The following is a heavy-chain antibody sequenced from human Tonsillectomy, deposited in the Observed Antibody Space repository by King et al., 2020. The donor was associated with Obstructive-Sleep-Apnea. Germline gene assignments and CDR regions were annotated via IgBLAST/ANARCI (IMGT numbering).Heavy chain of an antibody. CDR2: IIPIFGTA. CDR3: ARGGTTIFGVVIPHYFDY. V-gene: IGHV1-69*12. J-gene: IGHJ4*02. CDR1: GGTFSSYA. Sequence: QLVQSGAEVKKPGSSVKVSCKASGGTFSSYAISWVRQAPGQGLEWMGGIIPIFGTANYAQKFQGRVTITADESTSTAYMELSSLRSEDTAVYYCARGGTTIFGVVIPHYFDYWGQGTLVTVSS. D-gene: IGHD3-3*01.